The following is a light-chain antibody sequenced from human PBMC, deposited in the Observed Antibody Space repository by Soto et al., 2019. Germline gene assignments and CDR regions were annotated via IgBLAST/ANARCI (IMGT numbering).Light chain of an antibody. J-gene: IGLJ1*01. CDR3: GAWDSSLNVYV. CDR2: DNS. V-gene: IGLV1-51*01. CDR1: ACNIGNDY. Sequence: QSVLTQPPSVSAAPGHKVTISCSGTACNIGNDYFSSYQQLPGEDPQLLIYDNSRRPSGIHDRFSGSRSDTSATLGITGLQTGDEADYYCGAWDSSLNVYVFGTGTKVTVL.